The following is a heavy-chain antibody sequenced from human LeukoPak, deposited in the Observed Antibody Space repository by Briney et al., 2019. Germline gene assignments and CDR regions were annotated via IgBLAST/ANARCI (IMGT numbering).Heavy chain of an antibody. CDR1: GGSISSGDYY. V-gene: IGHV4-30-4*01. Sequence: SQTLSLTCTVSGGSISSGDYYWSWIRQPPGKGLEWIGYIYYSGSTNYNPSLKSRVTISVDTSKNQFSLKLSSVTAADTAVYYCARGPRGRYYYDSSGYYYDYWGQGTLVTVSS. J-gene: IGHJ4*02. CDR3: ARGPRGRYYYDSSGYYYDY. D-gene: IGHD3-22*01. CDR2: IYYSGST.